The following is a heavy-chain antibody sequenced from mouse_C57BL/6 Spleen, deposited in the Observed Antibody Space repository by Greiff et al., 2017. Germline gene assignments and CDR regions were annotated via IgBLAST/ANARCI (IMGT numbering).Heavy chain of an antibody. Sequence: QVQLQQPGTELVKPGASVKLSCKASGYTFTSYWMHWVKQRPGQGLEWIGNINPSNGGTNYNEKFKSKDTLTVDNSSSTAYMQLSSLTSEDSAVYYCAGNYYGSSGYFDVWGTGTTVTVSS. V-gene: IGHV1-53*01. CDR2: INPSNGGT. CDR3: AGNYYGSSGYFDV. CDR1: GYTFTSYW. D-gene: IGHD1-1*01. J-gene: IGHJ1*03.